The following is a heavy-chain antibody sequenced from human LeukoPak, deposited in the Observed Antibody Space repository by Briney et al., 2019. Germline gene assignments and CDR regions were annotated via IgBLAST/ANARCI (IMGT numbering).Heavy chain of an antibody. V-gene: IGHV3-23*01. CDR2: ISGSGGST. CDR3: AKDRMPYGSGSYLADY. CDR1: RFTFSSYA. D-gene: IGHD3-10*01. Sequence: PGGSLRLSCAASRFTFSSYAMSWVRQAPGKGLEWVSAISGSGGSTYYADSVKGRFTISRDNSKNTLYLQMNSLRAEDTTVYYCAKDRMPYGSGSYLADYWGQGTLVTVSS. J-gene: IGHJ4*02.